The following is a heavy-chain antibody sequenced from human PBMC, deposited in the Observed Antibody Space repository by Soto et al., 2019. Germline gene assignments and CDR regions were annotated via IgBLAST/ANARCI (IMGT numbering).Heavy chain of an antibody. J-gene: IGHJ4*02. CDR1: GFTFNNYA. V-gene: IGHV3-48*02. D-gene: IGHD6-19*01. CDR2: ISTSGGTR. Sequence: GGSLRLSCAASGFTFNNYAMNWVRQAPGKGLEWVADISTSGGTRYYADSVKGRFTISRDNAKTSLYLQMDSLRKEDTAVYYCARFFGSGFDYWGQGTLVTVSS. CDR3: ARFFGSGFDY.